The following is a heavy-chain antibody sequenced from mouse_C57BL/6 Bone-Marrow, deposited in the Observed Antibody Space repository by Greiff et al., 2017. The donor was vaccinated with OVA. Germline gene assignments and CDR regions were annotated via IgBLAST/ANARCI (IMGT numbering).Heavy chain of an antibody. Sequence: QVQLQQSGAELAKPGASVKLSCKASGYTFTSYWMHWVNQRPGQGLEWIGYINPSSGYTKYNQKFKDKATLTADKSSSTAYMQLSSLTYENSAVYYCARGTTVAYFDYWGQGTTLTVSS. J-gene: IGHJ2*01. CDR1: GYTFTSYW. V-gene: IGHV1-7*01. CDR3: ARGTTVAYFDY. CDR2: INPSSGYT. D-gene: IGHD1-1*01.